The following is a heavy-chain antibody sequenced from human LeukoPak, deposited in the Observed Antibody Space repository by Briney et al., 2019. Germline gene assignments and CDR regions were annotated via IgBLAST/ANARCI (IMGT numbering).Heavy chain of an antibody. V-gene: IGHV3-23*01. Sequence: GGTLRLSCAASGFTFSSYGMSWVRQAPGKGLEWVSAISGSGGSTYYADSVEGRFTISRDNSKNTLYLQMNSLRAEDTAVYYCAGTTGYSYGYGDYWGQGTLVTVSS. CDR2: ISGSGGST. D-gene: IGHD5-18*01. CDR3: AGTTGYSYGYGDY. CDR1: GFTFSSYG. J-gene: IGHJ4*02.